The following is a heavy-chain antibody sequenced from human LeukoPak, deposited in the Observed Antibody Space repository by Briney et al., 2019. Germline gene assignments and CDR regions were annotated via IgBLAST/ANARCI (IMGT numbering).Heavy chain of an antibody. V-gene: IGHV4-34*01. J-gene: IGHJ4*02. Sequence: SETLSLTCAVYGGSFSGYYWSWIRQPPGKGLEWIGEINHSGSTYYNPSLKSRVTISVDTSKNQFSLKLSSVTAADTAVYYCARRLQHDYSIGWGQGTLVTVSS. D-gene: IGHD4-11*01. CDR1: GGSFSGYY. CDR2: INHSGST. CDR3: ARRLQHDYSIG.